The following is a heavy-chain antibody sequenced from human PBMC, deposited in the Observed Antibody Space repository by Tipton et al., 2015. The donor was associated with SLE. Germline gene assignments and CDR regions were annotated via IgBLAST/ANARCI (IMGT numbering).Heavy chain of an antibody. V-gene: IGHV1-2*02. D-gene: IGHD3-22*01. CDR1: AYTFTGYY. J-gene: IGHJ4*01. CDR3: ARDYYDPSESTVEDN. CDR2: INPNNGDT. Sequence: QSGPEVKKPGASVKVSCKASAYTFTGYYFHWVRQAPGQGLEWMGWINPNNGDTKYAQKFQGRVTMTGDTSISTAYMELRRLKSDDTAVYFCARDYYDPSESTVEDNWGQGTLVTVSS.